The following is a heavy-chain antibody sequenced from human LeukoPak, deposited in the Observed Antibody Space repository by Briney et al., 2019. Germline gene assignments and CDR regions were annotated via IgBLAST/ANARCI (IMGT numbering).Heavy chain of an antibody. CDR3: VRDSGSGSNRYMDV. D-gene: IGHD3-10*01. V-gene: IGHV4-4*07. CDR2: IYSSGIT. Sequence: PSETLSLTCTVSGGSVSGYYWSLIRQPAGKGLEWIGRIYSSGITTYNPSLESRVTMSVDTSKNQLSLKLTSVTATDTAVYYCVRDSGSGSNRYMDVWGKGTTVTVSS. CDR1: GGSVSGYY. J-gene: IGHJ6*03.